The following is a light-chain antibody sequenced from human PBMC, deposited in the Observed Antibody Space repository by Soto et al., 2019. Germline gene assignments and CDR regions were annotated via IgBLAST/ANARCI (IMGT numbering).Light chain of an antibody. CDR1: SSDVGGYNY. CDR3: SSYTTSSTHWV. V-gene: IGLV2-14*01. Sequence: QSALTQPASVSGSPGQSITISCTGTSSDVGGYNYVSWYQQHPGKAPKLMIYEVSNWPSGVSNRFSGSKSGNTASLTISGLQAEYEADYYCSSYTTSSTHWVFGGGTKLTVL. J-gene: IGLJ3*02. CDR2: EVS.